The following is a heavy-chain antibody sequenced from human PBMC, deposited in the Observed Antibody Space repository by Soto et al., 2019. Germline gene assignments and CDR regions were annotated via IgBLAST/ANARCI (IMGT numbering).Heavy chain of an antibody. Sequence: ASVKVSCKASGYTFTSYDINWVRQATGQGLEWMGWMNPNSGNTGYAQKFQGRVTMTRNTSISTAYMEPSSLRSEDTAVYYCARIMLEYYYYYYGMDVWGQGTTVTVSS. CDR1: GYTFTSYD. CDR2: MNPNSGNT. J-gene: IGHJ6*02. V-gene: IGHV1-8*01. CDR3: ARIMLEYYYYYYGMDV. D-gene: IGHD2-8*01.